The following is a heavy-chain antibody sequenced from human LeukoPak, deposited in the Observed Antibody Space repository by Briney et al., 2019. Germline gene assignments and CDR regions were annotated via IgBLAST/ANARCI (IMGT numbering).Heavy chain of an antibody. CDR3: ARLETKPSYSYGYRFDY. CDR1: GYTFTSYY. Sequence: ASVKVSCKASGYTFTSYYMHWVRQAPGQGLEWMGWINPNSGGTNYAQKFQGRVTMTRDTSISTAYMELSRLRSDDTAVYYCARLETKPSYSYGYRFDYWGQGTLVTVSS. CDR2: INPNSGGT. V-gene: IGHV1-2*02. J-gene: IGHJ4*02. D-gene: IGHD5-18*01.